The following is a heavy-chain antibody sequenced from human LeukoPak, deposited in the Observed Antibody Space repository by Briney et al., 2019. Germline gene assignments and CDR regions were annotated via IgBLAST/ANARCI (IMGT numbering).Heavy chain of an antibody. CDR1: GGSFSGYY. CDR3: ARRDGASWAFDI. D-gene: IGHD1-26*01. V-gene: IGHV4-34*01. J-gene: IGHJ3*02. CDR2: INHSGST. Sequence: SETLSLTCAVYGGSFSGYYWSWIRQPPGKGLEWIGEINHSGSTNYNPSLKSRVTISVDTSKNQFSLKLSSVTAADTAVYYCARRDGASWAFDIWGQGTMVTVSS.